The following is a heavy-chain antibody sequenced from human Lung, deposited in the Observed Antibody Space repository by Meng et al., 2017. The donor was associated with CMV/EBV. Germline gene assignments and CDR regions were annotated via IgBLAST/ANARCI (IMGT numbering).Heavy chain of an antibody. V-gene: IGHV1-2*02. J-gene: IGHJ6*02. CDR3: ARLFHTTLGTNYYYGMDV. CDR1: GYTFTGYN. CDR2: INPHSGDT. Sequence: ASXXVSXKASGYTFTGYNIHWVRQAPGQGLEWMGWINPHSGDTKYSEKFEGRVTLTRDTSISTAYMELSRLRSDDTAVFFCARLFHTTLGTNYYYGMDVWXQGTTVTVSS. D-gene: IGHD3-10*01.